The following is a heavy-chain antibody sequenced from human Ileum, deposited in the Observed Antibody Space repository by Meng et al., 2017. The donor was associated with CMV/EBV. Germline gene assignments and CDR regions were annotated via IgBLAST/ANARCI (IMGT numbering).Heavy chain of an antibody. J-gene: IGHJ4*02. CDR1: GVSIRTHY. CDR3: AERGGGY. V-gene: IGHV4-59*11. Sequence: QLQQSGPGMLKPPETLSLTCRVSGVSIRTHYGSWVRQTPGKGLEWIASIHYTGRADYSPSLKSRLTISVDTSDSQLSLKLGSVTPADTAMYYCAERGGGYWGQGILVTVSS. D-gene: IGHD1-1*01. CDR2: IHYTGRA.